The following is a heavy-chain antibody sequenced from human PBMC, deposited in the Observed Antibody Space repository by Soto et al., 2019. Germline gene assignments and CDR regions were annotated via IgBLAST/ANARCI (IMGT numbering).Heavy chain of an antibody. J-gene: IGHJ4*02. CDR2: ISSSGDWT. CDR1: GFTFTNYA. V-gene: IGHV3-23*01. D-gene: IGHD3-22*01. CDR3: AKGGVTYWSDTRAYSAFDY. Sequence: EVQLLDSGGDLVQPGGSLRLSCAASGFTFTNYAMSWVRQAPGKGLEWVSAISSSGDWTYYADSAKGRFTISRDNSKTTLSLQMISLRAEDTTVYYCAKGGVTYWSDTRAYSAFDYWAQGTMVTVSS.